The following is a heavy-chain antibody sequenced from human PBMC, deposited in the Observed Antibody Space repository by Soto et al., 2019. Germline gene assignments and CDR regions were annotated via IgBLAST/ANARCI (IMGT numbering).Heavy chain of an antibody. J-gene: IGHJ5*02. CDR1: GYSFTSYW. D-gene: IGHD3-3*01. V-gene: IGHV5-51*01. CDR3: ARHVPVDDFWSGYPPGGWFDP. CDR2: IYPGDSDT. Sequence: PGESLKISCKGSGYSFTSYWIGWVRQMPGKGLEWMGIIYPGDSDTRYSPSFQGQVTISADKSISTAYLQWSSLKASDTAMYYCARHVPVDDFWSGYPPGGWFDPWGQGTLVTVSS.